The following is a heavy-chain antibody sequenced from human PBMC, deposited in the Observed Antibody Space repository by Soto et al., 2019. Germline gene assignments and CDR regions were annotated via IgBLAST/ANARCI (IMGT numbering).Heavy chain of an antibody. V-gene: IGHV1-69*13. CDR2: IIPILGTT. J-gene: IGHJ6*02. D-gene: IGHD3-9*01. CDR1: GGTFSRYA. CDR3: ARTGYDYGYSMDV. Sequence: GASVKVSCKASGGTFSRYAVSWVRQAPGQGLEWMGGIIPILGTTNYAQKFQGRVTITADESTSTAYMEVSSLRSDDTAVYYCARTGYDYGYSMDVWGQGTTVTVSS.